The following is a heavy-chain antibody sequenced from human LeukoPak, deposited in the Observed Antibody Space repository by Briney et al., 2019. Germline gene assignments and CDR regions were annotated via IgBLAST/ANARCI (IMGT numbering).Heavy chain of an antibody. V-gene: IGHV6-1*01. Sequence: PSQTLSLTCAISGDSVSINSAAWNWIRQCPSRGLEWLGRTYQRSKWYNDYAVSVKSRITINPDISKNQFSLQLNSVTPEDTAVYYCARSPSPYSSGWYFDYWGQGTLVTVSS. D-gene: IGHD6-19*01. CDR3: ARSPSPYSSGWYFDY. CDR2: TYQRSKWYN. J-gene: IGHJ4*02. CDR1: GDSVSINSAA.